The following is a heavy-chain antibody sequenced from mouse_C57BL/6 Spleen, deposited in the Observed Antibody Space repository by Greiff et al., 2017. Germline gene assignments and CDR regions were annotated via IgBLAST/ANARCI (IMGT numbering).Heavy chain of an antibody. CDR3: ARDGRLRQDGPSWFAY. J-gene: IGHJ3*01. CDR2: ISYDGSN. CDR1: GYSITSGYY. D-gene: IGHD2-2*01. Sequence: DVKLQESGPGLVKPSQSLSLTCSVTGYSITSGYYWNWIRQFPGNKLEWMGYISYDGSNNYNPSLKNRISITRDTSKNQFFLKLNSVTTEDTATYYCARDGRLRQDGPSWFAYWGQGTLVTVSA. V-gene: IGHV3-6*01.